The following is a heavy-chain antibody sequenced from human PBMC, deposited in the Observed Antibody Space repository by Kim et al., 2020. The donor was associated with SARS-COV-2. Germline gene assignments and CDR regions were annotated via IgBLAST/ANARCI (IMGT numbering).Heavy chain of an antibody. V-gene: IGHV3-33*06. CDR2: SDGRNN. CDR3: ANFES. J-gene: IGHJ4*02. Sequence: SDGRNNYYDDAVKGRFTISRDNSKTMVYLEMNSLRAEDTAVYYCANFESWGQGTLVTVSS.